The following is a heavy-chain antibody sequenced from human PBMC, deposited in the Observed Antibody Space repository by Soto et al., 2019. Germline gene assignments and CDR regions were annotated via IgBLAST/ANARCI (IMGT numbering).Heavy chain of an antibody. CDR3: AKHEGYCSTTTCSNFDY. D-gene: IGHD2-2*01. J-gene: IGHJ4*02. Sequence: GEALRISCKGSGFTFTSHWVAWVRQMPGKGLEWMGIIYPGDSDTSYSPSFQGQVTIPADKSINTAYLHWSSLKASDTAIYYCAKHEGYCSTTTCSNFDYWGQGTLVTVSS. CDR1: GFTFTSHW. V-gene: IGHV5-51*01. CDR2: IYPGDSDT.